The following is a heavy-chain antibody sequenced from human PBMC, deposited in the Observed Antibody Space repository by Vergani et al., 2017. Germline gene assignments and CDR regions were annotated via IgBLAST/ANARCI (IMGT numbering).Heavy chain of an antibody. V-gene: IGHV4-39*01. D-gene: IGHD6-19*01. J-gene: IGHJ5*02. CDR1: GASIRGSNNY. CDR3: ARHSTVEWLVKLGWIDP. CDR2: IYYIGST. Sequence: QLQLQESGPGLVKPSATLSLTCSVSGASIRGSNNYWGWIRQPPGKGLEWIASIYYIGSTYSNPSLKIRVTISVDTSKNQFSLKLSSVTAADTAVYFCARHSTVEWLVKLGWIDPWGQGILVTVSS.